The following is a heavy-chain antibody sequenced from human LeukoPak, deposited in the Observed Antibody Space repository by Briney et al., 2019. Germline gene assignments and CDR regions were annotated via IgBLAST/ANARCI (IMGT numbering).Heavy chain of an antibody. Sequence: GGSLRLSCAASGFTSSPYWMHWVRQAPGGGLVRVSRINNDGSDTSYADSVKGRFTISRDTAKNMLYLQMNSLRAEDTAVYYCATIFDRDTWGQGALVTVSS. CDR3: ATIFDRDT. CDR1: GFTSSPYW. J-gene: IGHJ4*02. D-gene: IGHD2-21*01. CDR2: INNDGSDT. V-gene: IGHV3-74*01.